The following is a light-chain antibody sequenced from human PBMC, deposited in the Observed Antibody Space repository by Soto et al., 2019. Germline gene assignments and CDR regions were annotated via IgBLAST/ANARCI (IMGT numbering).Light chain of an antibody. CDR2: STN. Sequence: QTVVTQEPSFSVSPGGTVTLTCGLSSGSVSTSSYPSWYQQTPGQPPRTLIYSTNTRSSGVPDRFSGSILGNKAALTITGAQADDESHYYCVLYMSSGIGVFGGGTQLTVL. CDR1: SGSVSTSSY. J-gene: IGLJ3*02. V-gene: IGLV8-61*01. CDR3: VLYMSSGIGV.